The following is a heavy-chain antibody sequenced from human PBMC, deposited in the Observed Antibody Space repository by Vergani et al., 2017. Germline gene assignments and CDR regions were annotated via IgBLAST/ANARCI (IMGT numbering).Heavy chain of an antibody. CDR1: GFTFSSYW. J-gene: IGHJ4*02. CDR3: ARVRYYDSSGPYYFDY. D-gene: IGHD3-22*01. V-gene: IGHV3-7*03. Sequence: EVQLVESGGGLVQPGGSLRLSCAASGFTFSSYWMTWVRQVPGKGLEWVANIKQDGSEKYYVDSVKGRFTISRDNAKNSLYLQMNSLRAEDTAVHYCARVRYYDSSGPYYFDYWGQGTLVTVSS. CDR2: IKQDGSEK.